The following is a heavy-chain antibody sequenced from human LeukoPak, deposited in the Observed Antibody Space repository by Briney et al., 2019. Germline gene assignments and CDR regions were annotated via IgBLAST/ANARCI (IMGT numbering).Heavy chain of an antibody. Sequence: GGSLRLSCAASEFTFSNSGMHWVRQAPGKGLEWVAFLRYDGSSKFYTDSVKGRFTISRDNSKNTLYLQMNSLRVEDAAIYYCAKDSIYGGWGNAFDIWGQGTMVTVSS. J-gene: IGHJ3*02. CDR1: EFTFSNSG. D-gene: IGHD3-16*01. V-gene: IGHV3-30*02. CDR3: AKDSIYGGWGNAFDI. CDR2: LRYDGSSK.